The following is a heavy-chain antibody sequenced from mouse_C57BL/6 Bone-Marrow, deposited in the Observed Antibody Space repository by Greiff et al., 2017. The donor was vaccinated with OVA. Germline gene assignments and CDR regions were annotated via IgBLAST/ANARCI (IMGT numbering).Heavy chain of an antibody. J-gene: IGHJ1*03. CDR2: INPNNGGT. CDR3: ARVVYYYGSSLWYFDV. CDR1: GYTFTDYN. D-gene: IGHD1-1*01. V-gene: IGHV1-18*01. Sequence: DVQLQESGPELVKPGASVKIPCKASGYTFTDYNMDWVKQSHGKSLEWIGDINPNNGGTIYNQKFKGKATWTVDKSSSTAYMELRSLTSEDTAVYYCARVVYYYGSSLWYFDVWGTGTTVTVSS.